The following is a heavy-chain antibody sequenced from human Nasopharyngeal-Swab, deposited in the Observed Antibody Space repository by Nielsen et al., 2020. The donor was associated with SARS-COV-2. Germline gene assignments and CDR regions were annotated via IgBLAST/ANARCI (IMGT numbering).Heavy chain of an antibody. J-gene: IGHJ2*01. V-gene: IGHV4-61*06. CDR3: ASNRYYYDSSGYYYWYFDL. Sequence: WIRQPPGKGLEWIGNIYYSGSTNYNPSLKSRVTISVDTSKNQFSLKLSSVTAADTAVYYCASNRYYYDSSGYYYWYFDLWGRGTLVTVSS. D-gene: IGHD3-22*01. CDR2: IYYSGST.